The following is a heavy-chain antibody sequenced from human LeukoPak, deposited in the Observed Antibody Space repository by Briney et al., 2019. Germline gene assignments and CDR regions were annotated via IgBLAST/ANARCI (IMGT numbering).Heavy chain of an antibody. V-gene: IGHV1-69*13. Sequence: ASVKISCKASGDTFSSYAISWGRQAPGQGLEWMGGIIPIFVTANYAQKFQGRVTITADESTSTAYMELRSLRYDDTAVYYCAKLGLEDYWGQGTLVTVSS. D-gene: IGHD3-16*01. J-gene: IGHJ4*02. CDR1: GDTFSSYA. CDR2: IIPIFVTA. CDR3: AKLGLEDY.